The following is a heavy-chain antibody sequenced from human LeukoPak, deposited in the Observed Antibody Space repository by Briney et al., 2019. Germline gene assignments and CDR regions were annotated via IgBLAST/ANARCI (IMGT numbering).Heavy chain of an antibody. Sequence: GGSLRLSCAASGFTFDDYAMHWVRHAPGKGLEWVSGISWNSGSIGYADSVKGRFTISRDNAKNSLYLQMNSLRAEDTALYYCAKDSSYGSGSYSGGSFDYWGQGTLVTVSS. CDR3: AKDSSYGSGSYSGGSFDY. CDR1: GFTFDDYA. J-gene: IGHJ4*02. CDR2: ISWNSGSI. V-gene: IGHV3-9*01. D-gene: IGHD3-10*01.